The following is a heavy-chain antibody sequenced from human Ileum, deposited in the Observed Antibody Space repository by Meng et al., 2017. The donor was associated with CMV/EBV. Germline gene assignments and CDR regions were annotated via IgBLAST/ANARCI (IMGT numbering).Heavy chain of an antibody. J-gene: IGHJ5*02. V-gene: IGHV4-61*01. CDR3: ARYQLLVDNWFDP. CDR2: MYYNGNT. CDR1: GGSASSGSYC. D-gene: IGHD2-2*01. Sequence: TVSGGSASSGSYCWSGIRQPPGQGLEWSGYMYYNGNTNYNPSLKSRVTISVDTSKNQFSLKLSSVTAADTAVYYCARYQLLVDNWFDPWGQGTLVTVSS.